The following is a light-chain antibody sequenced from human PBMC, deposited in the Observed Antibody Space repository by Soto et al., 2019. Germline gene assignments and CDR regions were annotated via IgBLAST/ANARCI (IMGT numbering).Light chain of an antibody. Sequence: DIQMTQSPSSLSASVGDRVTITCRASQAISDYLAWYQQKPGQVPNLLIFAASTLQSGVPSRFSGSGSGTYFTLTITVLQPEDVATYYCQNYNIAPWTFVQGTKVEIK. J-gene: IGKJ1*01. CDR1: QAISDY. CDR2: AAS. V-gene: IGKV1-27*01. CDR3: QNYNIAPWT.